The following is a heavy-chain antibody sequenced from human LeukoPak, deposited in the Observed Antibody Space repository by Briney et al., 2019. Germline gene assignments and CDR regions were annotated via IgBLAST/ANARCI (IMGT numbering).Heavy chain of an antibody. CDR2: ISYDGSNK. J-gene: IGHJ4*02. CDR3: AKDLIRYSSSWLY. D-gene: IGHD6-13*01. CDR1: GFTFSSYG. Sequence: PGRSLRLSCAASGFTFSSYGMHWVRQAPGKGLEWVAVISYDGSNKYYADSVKGRFTISRDNSKNTLYLQMNSLRAEDAAVYYCAKDLIRYSSSWLYWGQGTLVTVSS. V-gene: IGHV3-30*18.